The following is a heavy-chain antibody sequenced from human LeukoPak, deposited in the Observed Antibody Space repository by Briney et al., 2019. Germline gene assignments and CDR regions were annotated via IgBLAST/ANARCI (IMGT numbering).Heavy chain of an antibody. CDR3: ARAVVGKEDLDY. D-gene: IGHD6-19*01. Sequence: GGSLRLSCAASGFTFSSYGMNWVRQAPGKGLEWVSSISSSSSYIYYADSVKGRFTISRDNSKNTLYLQMDTLGAEDTAVYYCARAVVGKEDLDYWGQGTLVTVSS. J-gene: IGHJ4*02. CDR1: GFTFSSYG. V-gene: IGHV3-21*01. CDR2: ISSSSSYI.